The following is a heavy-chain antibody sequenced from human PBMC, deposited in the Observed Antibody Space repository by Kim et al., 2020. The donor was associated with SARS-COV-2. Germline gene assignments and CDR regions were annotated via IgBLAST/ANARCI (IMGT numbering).Heavy chain of an antibody. D-gene: IGHD3-22*01. CDR3: ARGMLYYYDSSGYAAFDI. V-gene: IGHV6-1*01. CDR2: TYYRSKWYN. CDR1: GDSVSSNSAA. J-gene: IGHJ3*02. Sequence: SQTLSLTCAISGDSVSSNSAAWNWIRQSPSRGLEWLGRTYYRSKWYNDYAVSVKSRITINPDTSKNQFSLQLNSVTPEDTAVYYCARGMLYYYDSSGYAAFDIWGQGTMVTVSS.